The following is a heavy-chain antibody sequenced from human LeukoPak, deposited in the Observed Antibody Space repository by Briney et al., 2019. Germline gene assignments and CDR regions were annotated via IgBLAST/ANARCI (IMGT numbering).Heavy chain of an antibody. CDR1: GFTFSSYA. CDR3: AKDVLWAVAGIEVVDAFDI. V-gene: IGHV3-23*01. Sequence: PGGSLRLSCAASGFTFSSYAMSWVRQAPGKGLEWVSAISGSGGSTYYADSVKGRFTISRDNSKNTLYLQMNSLRAEDTAVYYCAKDVLWAVAGIEVVDAFDIWAKGQWSPSLQ. D-gene: IGHD6-19*01. CDR2: ISGSGGST. J-gene: IGHJ3*02.